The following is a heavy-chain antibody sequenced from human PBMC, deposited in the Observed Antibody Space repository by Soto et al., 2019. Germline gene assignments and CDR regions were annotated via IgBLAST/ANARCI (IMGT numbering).Heavy chain of an antibody. V-gene: IGHV1-69*13. CDR1: GGTFSSYA. J-gene: IGHJ6*02. D-gene: IGHD6-13*01. CDR2: IIPIFGTE. Sequence: SVKVSCKASGGTFSSYAISWVRQAPGQGXEWMGGIIPIFGTENYAQKFQGRVTITADESTSTAYMELSSLRSEDTAVYYCVRVALDPTPNGSSWRVKGGAYYYYLYGMDVWGQGPTVTVFS. CDR3: VRVALDPTPNGSSWRVKGGAYYYYLYGMDV.